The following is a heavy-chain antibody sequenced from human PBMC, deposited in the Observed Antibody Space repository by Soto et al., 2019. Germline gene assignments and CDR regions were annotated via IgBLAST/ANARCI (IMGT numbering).Heavy chain of an antibody. CDR1: GFIFSSFG. J-gene: IGHJ4*02. D-gene: IGHD7-27*01. Sequence: PGGSLRLSCAASGFIFSSFGMHWVRQAPGKGLGWVAYIWYDGSNTYYADSVKGRFTISRDNSRNTVYLQMNSLRAEDTAVYHCVRDLLGSGGHFDYWGQGTPVTVS. V-gene: IGHV3-33*01. CDR2: IWYDGSNT. CDR3: VRDLLGSGGHFDY.